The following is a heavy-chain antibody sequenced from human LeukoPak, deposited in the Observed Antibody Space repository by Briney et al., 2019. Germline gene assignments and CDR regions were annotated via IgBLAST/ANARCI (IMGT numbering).Heavy chain of an antibody. Sequence: SETLSLTCAVYGGSFSGYYWSWIRQPPGKGLEWIGEINHSGSTNYNPSLKSRVTISVDTSKNQFSLKLSSVTAADTAVYYCAGGVIVMAYYYYMDVWGKGTTVTISS. CDR3: AGGVIVMAYYYYMDV. CDR2: INHSGST. V-gene: IGHV4-34*01. D-gene: IGHD3-16*02. J-gene: IGHJ6*03. CDR1: GGSFSGYY.